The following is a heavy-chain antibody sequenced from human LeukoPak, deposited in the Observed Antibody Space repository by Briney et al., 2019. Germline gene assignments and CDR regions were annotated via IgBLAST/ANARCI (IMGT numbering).Heavy chain of an antibody. D-gene: IGHD4-17*01. V-gene: IGHV3-7*01. CDR1: GFTFSNFW. CDR3: ARGRYYLDS. Sequence: GESLRLSCTASGFTFSNFWVGWVRQAPGKGLEWVANIKQDETEKFYLGSVKGRFTISRDNAKNTLYLQMNSLRAEDTAVYYCARGRYYLDSWGQGTLVTAAS. CDR2: IKQDETEK. J-gene: IGHJ4*02.